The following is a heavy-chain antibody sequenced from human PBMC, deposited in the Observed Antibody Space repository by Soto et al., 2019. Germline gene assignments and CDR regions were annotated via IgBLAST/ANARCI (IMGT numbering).Heavy chain of an antibody. CDR2: ISPYSGNT. J-gene: IGHJ6*02. V-gene: IGHV1-18*01. D-gene: IGHD3-16*02. CDR3: AMMGNSVTPTQQDV. Sequence: QVQLVQSGDEVRKPGSSVKVSCKASGYIFVNYGIAWVRQAPGQGLEWMGWISPYSGNTHYASKVQGRLTMTTDPSTRTAYMDLGSLTSDETAVYYCAMMGNSVTPTQQDVWGQGTTVTVSS. CDR1: GYIFVNYG.